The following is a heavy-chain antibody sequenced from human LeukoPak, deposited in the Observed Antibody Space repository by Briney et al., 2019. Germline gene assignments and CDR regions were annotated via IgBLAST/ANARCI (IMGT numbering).Heavy chain of an antibody. Sequence: SETLSLTCAVYGGSFSGYYWSWIRQPPGKGLEWIGEINHSGSTNYNPSLKSRVTISVDTSKNQFSLKLSSVTAADTAVYYCARVELRYFDWLLWDDAFDIWGQGTMVTVSS. CDR2: INHSGST. J-gene: IGHJ3*02. CDR1: GGSFSGYY. CDR3: ARVELRYFDWLLWDDAFDI. D-gene: IGHD3-9*01. V-gene: IGHV4-34*01.